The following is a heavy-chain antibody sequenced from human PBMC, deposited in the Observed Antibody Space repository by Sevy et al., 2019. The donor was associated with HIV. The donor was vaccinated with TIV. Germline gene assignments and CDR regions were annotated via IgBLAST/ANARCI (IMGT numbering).Heavy chain of an antibody. D-gene: IGHD3-10*01. CDR2: ISDRGTTI. CDR3: AREGDLRYFDF. CDR1: GFTFNDYY. Sequence: GGSLRLSCAASGFTFNDYYMSWIRQSPGKGLEWLSYISDRGTTIYYADSEKGRFTISRDNAKSLMYLQMNSLKTEDTAIYYCAREGDLRYFDFWGRGTLVTVSS. V-gene: IGHV3-11*01. J-gene: IGHJ2*01.